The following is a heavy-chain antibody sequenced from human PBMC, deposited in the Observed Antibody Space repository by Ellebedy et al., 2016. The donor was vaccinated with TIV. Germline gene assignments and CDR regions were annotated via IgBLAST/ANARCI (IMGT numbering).Heavy chain of an antibody. Sequence: GESLKTSCAASGFTFSSYGMHWVCQASGKGLEWVGRIRSKANSYATAYAASVKRRFTISRDDSKNTEYLQMNSLKTEDTAVYYCTTFDYWGQGTLVTVSS. CDR1: GFTFSSYG. CDR3: TTFDY. CDR2: IRSKANSYAT. J-gene: IGHJ4*02. V-gene: IGHV3-73*01.